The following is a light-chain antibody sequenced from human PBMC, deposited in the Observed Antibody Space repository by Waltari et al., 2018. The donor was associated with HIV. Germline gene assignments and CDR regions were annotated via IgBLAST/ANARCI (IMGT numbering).Light chain of an antibody. J-gene: IGLJ1*01. CDR2: RNN. V-gene: IGLV1-47*01. CDR3: AAWDDSLSGYV. Sequence: QSVLTQPPSASGTRGEGVTIPCSGSSSDIGSNYVYRYQQLPGTAPKLLIYRNNQRPSGVPDRFSGSKSGTSASLAISGLRYEDEADYYCAAWDDSLSGYVFGTGTKVTVL. CDR1: SSDIGSNY.